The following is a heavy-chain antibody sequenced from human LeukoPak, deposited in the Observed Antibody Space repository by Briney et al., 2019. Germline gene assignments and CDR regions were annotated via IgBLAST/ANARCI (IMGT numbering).Heavy chain of an antibody. D-gene: IGHD6-13*01. V-gene: IGHV4-34*01. CDR3: ARSAFLVTAPGLYYFDY. Sequence: PSETLSLTCAVYGGSFSGYYWTWIRQPPGERLEWIGEITHSGDTNYNPPLKSRVTISVDKSKNQFSLKLSSVTAADTAVYYCARSAFLVTAPGLYYFDYWGQGTLVAVSS. J-gene: IGHJ4*02. CDR1: GGSFSGYY. CDR2: ITHSGDT.